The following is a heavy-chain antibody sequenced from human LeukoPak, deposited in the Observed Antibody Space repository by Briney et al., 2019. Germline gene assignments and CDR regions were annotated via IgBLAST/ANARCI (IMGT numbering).Heavy chain of an antibody. Sequence: ASVKVSCKASGYTFTGYYMHWVRQAPGHGLEWMGWINPNSGGTNYAQKFQGRVTMTSDTSISTAYMELSRLKSDDTAVYYCARDPDSIAAARSGAFDYWGQGTLVTVSS. D-gene: IGHD6-13*01. CDR3: ARDPDSIAAARSGAFDY. J-gene: IGHJ4*02. CDR2: INPNSGGT. CDR1: GYTFTGYY. V-gene: IGHV1-2*02.